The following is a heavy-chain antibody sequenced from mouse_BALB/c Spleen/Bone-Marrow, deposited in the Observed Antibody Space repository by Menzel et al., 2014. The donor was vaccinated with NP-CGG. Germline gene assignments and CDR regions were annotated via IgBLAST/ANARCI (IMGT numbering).Heavy chain of an antibody. CDR3: TTSRGYNWFAY. CDR1: GYTFTSYW. Sequence: VQLQESGAELVRPGASVKLSCKASGYTFTSYWINWVKQRPGQGLEWIGNIYPSDSYTNYNQKFKDKATLTVDKSSSTAYMQLSSPTSEDSAVYYCTTSRGYNWFAYWGQGTLVTVSA. J-gene: IGHJ3*01. D-gene: IGHD2-2*01. CDR2: IYPSDSYT. V-gene: IGHV1-69*02.